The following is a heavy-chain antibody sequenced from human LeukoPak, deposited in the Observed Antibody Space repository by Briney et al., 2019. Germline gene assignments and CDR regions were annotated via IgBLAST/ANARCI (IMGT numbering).Heavy chain of an antibody. CDR2: MYYSGST. CDR1: GGSISSFY. D-gene: IGHD2-15*01. Sequence: KPSETLSITCTVSGGSISSFYWSWIRQPPGKGLEWMGYMYYSGSTNYNPSLKSPVTISVDTSKNQFSLKLSSVTAADTAVYYCARHVHCSGGTCYPYGMDGWGQGTTVTVSS. J-gene: IGHJ6*02. V-gene: IGHV4-59*08. CDR3: ARHVHCSGGTCYPYGMDG.